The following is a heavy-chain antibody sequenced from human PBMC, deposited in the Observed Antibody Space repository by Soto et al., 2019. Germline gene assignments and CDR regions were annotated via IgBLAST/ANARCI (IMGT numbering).Heavy chain of an antibody. J-gene: IGHJ6*02. CDR2: IIPIFGTA. CDR1: GGTFSSYA. V-gene: IGHV1-69*12. D-gene: IGHD1-1*01. Sequence: QVQLVQSGAEVKKPGSSVKVSCKASGGTFSSYAISWVRQAPGQGLEWMGGIIPIFGTANYAQKFQGRVTITADESTNTGYMDLSSLRSEDTAVYYCARVVEGTPPDYYYGMDVWGQGTTVTVSS. CDR3: ARVVEGTPPDYYYGMDV.